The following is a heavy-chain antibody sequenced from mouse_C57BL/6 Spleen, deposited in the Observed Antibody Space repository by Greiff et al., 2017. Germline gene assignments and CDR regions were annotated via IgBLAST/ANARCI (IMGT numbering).Heavy chain of an antibody. CDR2: ISDGGSYT. D-gene: IGHD1-1*01. CDR3: ARDYYGSSYVDWYFDV. Sequence: EVKVVESGGGLVKPGGSLKLSCAASGFTFSSYAMSWVRQTPEKRLEWVATISDGGSYTYYPDNVKGRFTISRDNAKNNLYLQMSHLKSEDTAMYYCARDYYGSSYVDWYFDVWGTGTTVTVSS. CDR1: GFTFSSYA. V-gene: IGHV5-4*01. J-gene: IGHJ1*03.